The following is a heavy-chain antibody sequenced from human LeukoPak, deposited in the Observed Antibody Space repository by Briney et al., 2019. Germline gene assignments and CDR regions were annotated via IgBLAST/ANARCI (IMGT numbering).Heavy chain of an antibody. J-gene: IGHJ4*02. D-gene: IGHD3-9*01. CDR2: ISAYNGNT. CDR1: CYTFTSYG. V-gene: IGHV1-18*01. CDR3: ARDYDILTEGYFDY. Sequence: ASVKVSCKASCYTFTSYGISRVRQAPGQGLGWMGWISAYNGNTNYAQKLQGRVTMTTDTSTSTAYVELRSLRSDDTAVYYCARDYDILTEGYFDYWGQGTLVTVSS.